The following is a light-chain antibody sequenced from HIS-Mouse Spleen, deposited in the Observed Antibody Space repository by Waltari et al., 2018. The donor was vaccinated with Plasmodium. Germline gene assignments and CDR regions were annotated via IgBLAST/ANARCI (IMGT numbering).Light chain of an antibody. Sequence: DIQMTQSPPTLSASVRDRVTITCRASQSISSWLAWYQQKPGKAPKLLIYKASSLESGVPSRFSGSGSGTEFTLTISSLQPDDFATYYCQQYNSYSGTFGQGTKLEIK. CDR1: QSISSW. V-gene: IGKV1-5*03. J-gene: IGKJ2*01. CDR3: QQYNSYSGT. CDR2: KAS.